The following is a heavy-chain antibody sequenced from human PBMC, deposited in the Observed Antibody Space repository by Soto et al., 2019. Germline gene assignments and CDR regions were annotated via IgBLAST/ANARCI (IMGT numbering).Heavy chain of an antibody. J-gene: IGHJ6*02. CDR1: GGTFSSYA. V-gene: IGHV1-69*06. CDR3: ARAPVVPAAMRYYYYGMDV. CDR2: IIPIFGTA. D-gene: IGHD2-2*01. Sequence: ASVKVSCKASGGTFSSYASSWVRQAPGQGLEWMGGIIPIFGTANYAQKFQGRVTITADKSTSTAYMELSSLRSEDTAVYYCARAPVVPAAMRYYYYGMDVWGQGTTVTASS.